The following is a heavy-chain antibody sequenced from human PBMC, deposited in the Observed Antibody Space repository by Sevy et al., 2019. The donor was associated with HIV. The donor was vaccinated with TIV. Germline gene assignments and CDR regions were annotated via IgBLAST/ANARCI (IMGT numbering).Heavy chain of an antibody. D-gene: IGHD1-7*01. CDR1: GDSISGYY. CDR2: IFYSRST. J-gene: IGHJ6*02. V-gene: IGHV4-59*01. CDR3: ARGDPELFYGMDV. Sequence: SETLSLTCTVSGDSISGYYWNWIRQPPGKGLEWIGYIFYSRSTTYNPSLKSRVTISKDTSKNQFSLKLTSGTAADTAVYYCARGDPELFYGMDVWGQGTTVTVSS.